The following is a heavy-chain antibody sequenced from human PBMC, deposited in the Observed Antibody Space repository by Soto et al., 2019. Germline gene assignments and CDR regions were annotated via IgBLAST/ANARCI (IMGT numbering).Heavy chain of an antibody. D-gene: IGHD5-18*01. CDR1: GFTFSSYW. J-gene: IGHJ4*02. Sequence: GGSLRLSCAASGFTFSSYWMTWVRQAPGKGLEWVANIKQSGSETYYVDAVKGRFTISRDDAKNALYLQMNTLRAEDTAVYFCARGYSIDYWGQGTLVTVSS. CDR2: IKQSGSET. CDR3: ARGYSIDY. V-gene: IGHV3-7*03.